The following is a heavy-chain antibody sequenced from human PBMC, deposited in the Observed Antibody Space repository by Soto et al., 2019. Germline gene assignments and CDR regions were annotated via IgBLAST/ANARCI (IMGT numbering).Heavy chain of an antibody. V-gene: IGHV1-18*01. CDR2: ISGYNGDK. D-gene: IGHD6-6*01. Sequence: QVHLVQSGGEVKKPGASVEVSCKTSGFMFTTYGFTWVRQAPGQGLEWMAWISGYNGDKKYAQQFPGRVTMTTDTSTNSASMELRNLRSDDTAIYYGARTGGGMGARPLDYWGQGTLVTVSS. CDR1: GFMFTTYG. CDR3: ARTGGGMGARPLDY. J-gene: IGHJ4*02.